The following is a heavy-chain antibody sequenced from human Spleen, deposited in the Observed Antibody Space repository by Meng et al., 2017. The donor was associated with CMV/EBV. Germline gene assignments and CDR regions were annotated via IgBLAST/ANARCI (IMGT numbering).Heavy chain of an antibody. V-gene: IGHV3-21*04. D-gene: IGHD1-26*01. J-gene: IGHJ3*02. Sequence: GESLKISCAASGFTFNNYAMNWVRQPPGKGLEWVSSISSSSSYIFYADSVKGRFTISRDNAKNSLYLQMNSLRVEDMALYYCGKVLYSGRYFDAFETWGQGTMVTVSS. CDR3: GKVLYSGRYFDAFET. CDR1: GFTFNNYA. CDR2: ISSSSSYI.